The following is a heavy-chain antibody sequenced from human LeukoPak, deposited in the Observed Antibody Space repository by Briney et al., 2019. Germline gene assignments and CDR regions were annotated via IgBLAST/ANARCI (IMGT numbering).Heavy chain of an antibody. D-gene: IGHD4-11*01. CDR1: GGSFSGYY. Sequence: SETLSLTCAVYGGSFSGYYWSWIRQPPGKGLEWIGEINHSGSTNYNPSPKSRVTISVDTSKNQFSLKLSSVTAADTAVYYCARGSSTVGRYYFDYWGQGTLVNVSS. V-gene: IGHV4-34*01. J-gene: IGHJ4*02. CDR3: ARGSSTVGRYYFDY. CDR2: INHSGST.